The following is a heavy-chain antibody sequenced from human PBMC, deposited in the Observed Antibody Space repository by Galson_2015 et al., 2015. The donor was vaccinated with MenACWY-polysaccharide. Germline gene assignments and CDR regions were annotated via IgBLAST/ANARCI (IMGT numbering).Heavy chain of an antibody. CDR1: GFNFNSNG. CDR2: ISYDGATT. Sequence: SLRLSCAASGFNFNSNGMHWVRQAPGKGLEWVAIISYDGATTYYGDSVKGRLTISRDNSKNTVYLEMNSLRAEDTALYYCARGYSAYDWGQGTLVTVSA. V-gene: IGHV3-30*03. D-gene: IGHD5-12*01. J-gene: IGHJ4*02. CDR3: ARGYSAYD.